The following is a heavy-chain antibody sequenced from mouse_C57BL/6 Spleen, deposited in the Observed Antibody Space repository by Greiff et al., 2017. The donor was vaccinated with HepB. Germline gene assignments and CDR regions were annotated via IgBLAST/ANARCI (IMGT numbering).Heavy chain of an antibody. CDR2: ISYDGSN. CDR3: ATIYYYGSSYDYFDY. D-gene: IGHD1-1*01. CDR1: GYSITSGYY. J-gene: IGHJ2*01. V-gene: IGHV3-6*01. Sequence: ESGPGLVKPSQSLSLTCSVTGYSITSGYYWNWIRQFPGNKLEWKGYISYDGSNNYNPSLKNRIAITRDTSKNQFFLKLNSVTTEDTATYYCATIYYYGSSYDYFDYWGQGTTLTVSS.